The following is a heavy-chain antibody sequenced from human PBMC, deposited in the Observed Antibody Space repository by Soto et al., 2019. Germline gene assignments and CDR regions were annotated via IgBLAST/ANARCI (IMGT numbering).Heavy chain of an antibody. Sequence: GASVKVSCKASEDNFRSFTLSWVRQAPGQGLEWMGGIIPKLGTTTYAQRFRDRLTITADKSTTTISMELRSLGPEDTAVYYCARLAGLVPYPWGQGTLVTVSS. CDR1: EDNFRSFT. CDR3: ARLAGLVPYP. CDR2: IIPKLGTT. J-gene: IGHJ5*02. V-gene: IGHV1-69*08. D-gene: IGHD3-16*01.